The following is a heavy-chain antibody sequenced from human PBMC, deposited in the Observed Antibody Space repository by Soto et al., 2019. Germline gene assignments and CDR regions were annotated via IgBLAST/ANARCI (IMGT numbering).Heavy chain of an antibody. CDR2: ITHSGGT. Sequence: SETLSLTCAVSGGSFSGYCWSWIRQPPGKGLEWIGQITHSGGTNYSPSLKSRVTISVDTSKNQFSLKLSSVTAADTAVYYCARVGYDSSGYSKVDYWGQGTLVTVSS. CDR1: GGSFSGYC. D-gene: IGHD3-22*01. CDR3: ARVGYDSSGYSKVDY. V-gene: IGHV4-34*01. J-gene: IGHJ4*02.